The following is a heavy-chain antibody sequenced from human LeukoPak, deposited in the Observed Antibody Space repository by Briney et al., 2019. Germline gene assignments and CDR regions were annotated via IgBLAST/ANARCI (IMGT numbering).Heavy chain of an antibody. CDR2: IYYSGST. CDR1: GGSITSSIYF. J-gene: IGHJ4*02. V-gene: IGHV4-39*01. Sequence: SETLSLTCTVSGGSITSSIYFWSWIRQPPGKGLEWIGSIYYSGSTYYNPFLKSRVTISVDTSKNQFSLKLTSVTAADTALYYCARRDDHGGYIDYWGQGTLVTVSS. D-gene: IGHD4-23*01. CDR3: ARRDDHGGYIDY.